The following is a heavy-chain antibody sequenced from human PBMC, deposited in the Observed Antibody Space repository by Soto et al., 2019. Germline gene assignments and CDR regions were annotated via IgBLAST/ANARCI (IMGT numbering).Heavy chain of an antibody. J-gene: IGHJ6*02. CDR1: GFTFSSYA. CDR2: ISYDGSNK. CDR3: ARGPRRYYYGMDV. V-gene: IGHV3-30-3*01. Sequence: PGGSLRLSCAASGFTFSSYAMHWVRQAPGKGLEWVAVISYDGSNKYYADSVKGRFTISRDNSKNTLYLQMNSLRAEDTAVYYCARGPRRYYYGMDVWGQGTTVTVSS.